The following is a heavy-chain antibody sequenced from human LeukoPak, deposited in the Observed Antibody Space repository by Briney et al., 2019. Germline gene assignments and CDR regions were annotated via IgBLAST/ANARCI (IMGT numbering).Heavy chain of an antibody. CDR3: ARDPSTSSSLIHFDR. J-gene: IGHJ5*02. D-gene: IGHD2-2*01. V-gene: IGHV3-11*04. Sequence: PGGSLRLSCAASGFTFSDNYMSWIRQARGKGLEWVSYISSGGKTISYADSVKGRFTISRDNAKNSLYLQMNSLGAEDTAVYYCARDPSTSSSLIHFDRWGQGTLVTVSS. CDR2: ISSGGKTI. CDR1: GFTFSDNY.